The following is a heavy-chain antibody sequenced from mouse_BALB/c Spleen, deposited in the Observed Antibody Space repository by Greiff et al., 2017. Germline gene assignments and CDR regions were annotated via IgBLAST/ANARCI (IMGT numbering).Heavy chain of an antibody. CDR3: ARIYGSSHFDY. D-gene: IGHD1-1*01. CDR2: ISSGGGST. V-gene: IGHV5-12-1*01. CDR1: GFAFSSYD. Sequence: EVQGVESGGGLVKPGGSLKLSCAASGFAFSSYDMSWVRQTPEKRLEWVAYISSGGGSTYYPDTVKGRFTISRDNAKNTLYLQMSSLKSEDTAMYYCARIYGSSHFDYWGQGTTLTVSS. J-gene: IGHJ2*01.